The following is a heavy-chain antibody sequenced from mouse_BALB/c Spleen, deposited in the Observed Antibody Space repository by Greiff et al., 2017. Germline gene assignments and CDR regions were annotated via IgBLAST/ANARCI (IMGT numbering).Heavy chain of an antibody. CDR3: TRAIYYYGSSYWYFDV. Sequence: QVQLQQSGAELVRPGASVTLSCKASGYTFTDYEMHWVKQTPVHGLEWIGAIDPETGGTAYNQKFKGKATLTADKSSSTAYMELRSLTSEDSAVYYWTRAIYYYGSSYWYFDVWGAGTTVTVAS. CDR2: IDPETGGT. D-gene: IGHD1-1*01. J-gene: IGHJ1*01. V-gene: IGHV1-15*01. CDR1: GYTFTDYE.